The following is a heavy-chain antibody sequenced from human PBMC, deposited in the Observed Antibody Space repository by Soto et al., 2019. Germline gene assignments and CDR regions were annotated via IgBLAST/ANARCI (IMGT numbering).Heavy chain of an antibody. CDR1: GFTFSSYA. Sequence: PEGSLRLSCAASGFTFSSYAMHWVRQAPGKGLEWVAVISYDGSNKYYADSVKGRFTISRDNSKNTLYLQMNSLRAEDTAVYYCARARGYSYGNYFDYWGQGTLVTVSS. J-gene: IGHJ4*02. CDR3: ARARGYSYGNYFDY. CDR2: ISYDGSNK. V-gene: IGHV3-30-3*01. D-gene: IGHD5-18*01.